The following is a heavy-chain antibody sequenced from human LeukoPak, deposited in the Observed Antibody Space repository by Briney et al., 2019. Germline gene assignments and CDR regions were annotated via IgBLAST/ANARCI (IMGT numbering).Heavy chain of an antibody. V-gene: IGHV4-4*09. CDR3: ARGGLIFWYYFDY. CDR1: GGSISSYY. Sequence: SETLSLTCTVSGGSISSYYWSWIRQPPGKGLEWIGYIYTSGSTNYNPSLKSRVTISVDTSKNQFSLKLSSVTAADTAVYYCARGGLIFWYYFDYWGQGTLVTVSS. CDR2: IYTSGST. J-gene: IGHJ4*02. D-gene: IGHD2-21*01.